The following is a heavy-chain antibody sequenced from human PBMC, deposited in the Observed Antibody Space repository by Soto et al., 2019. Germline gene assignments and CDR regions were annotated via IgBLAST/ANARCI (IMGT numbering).Heavy chain of an antibody. D-gene: IGHD3-3*01. CDR3: ARTPREYYDFWSGYYTLVPHDAFDI. CDR2: MNPNSANT. Sequence: QVQLVQSGAEVKKPRASVKVSCKASGYTFTSYDINWVRQATGQGLEWMGWMNPNSANTGYAQKFQGRVTMTRNTSISTAYMELSSLRSEDTAVYYCARTPREYYDFWSGYYTLVPHDAFDIWGQGTMVTVSS. V-gene: IGHV1-8*01. J-gene: IGHJ3*02. CDR1: GYTFTSYD.